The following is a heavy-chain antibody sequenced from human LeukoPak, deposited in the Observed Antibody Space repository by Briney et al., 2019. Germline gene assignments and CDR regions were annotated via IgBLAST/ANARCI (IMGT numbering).Heavy chain of an antibody. CDR2: INPNSGGT. CDR3: AIHSGSYYGYYFDY. Sequence: GASVKVSCKASGYTFTGYYMHWVRQAPGQGIEWMGWINPNSGGTNYAQKFQGRVTMTSDTSISTAYMELSRLRSDDTAVYYCAIHSGSYYGYYFDYWGQGTLVTVSS. D-gene: IGHD1-26*01. V-gene: IGHV1-2*02. CDR1: GYTFTGYY. J-gene: IGHJ4*02.